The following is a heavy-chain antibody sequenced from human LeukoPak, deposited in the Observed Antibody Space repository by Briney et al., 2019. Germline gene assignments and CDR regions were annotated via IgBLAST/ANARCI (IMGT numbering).Heavy chain of an antibody. Sequence: SVKVSCKASGGTFSSYAISWVRQAPGQGLEWMGGIIPIFGTANYAQEFQGRVTITTDESTSTAYMELSSLRSEDTAVYYCATRITDSGSSHIDYWGQGTLVTVSS. V-gene: IGHV1-69*05. CDR3: ATRITDSGSSHIDY. CDR1: GGTFSSYA. D-gene: IGHD1-26*01. J-gene: IGHJ4*02. CDR2: IIPIFGTA.